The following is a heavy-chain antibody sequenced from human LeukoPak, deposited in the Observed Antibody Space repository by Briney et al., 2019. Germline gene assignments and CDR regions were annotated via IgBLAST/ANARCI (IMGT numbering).Heavy chain of an antibody. CDR2: IYKSGFN. V-gene: IGHV4-59*11. CDR1: DDSINRHH. J-gene: IGHJ4*02. CDR3: ARSGATSGWSYFFDI. D-gene: IGHD6-19*01. Sequence: SETLSLTCTVSDDSINRHHWNWLRQSPGKGLEWIGYIYKSGFNNYNHSLKNRVTMSLDTSKNRVSLKLTSVTAADTAVYYCARSGATSGWSYFFDIWGQGTLVTVSS.